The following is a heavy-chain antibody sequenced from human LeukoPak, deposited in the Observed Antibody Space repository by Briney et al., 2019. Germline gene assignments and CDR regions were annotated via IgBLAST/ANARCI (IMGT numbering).Heavy chain of an antibody. D-gene: IGHD5-24*01. CDR2: IKQDGSKK. Sequence: GGSLRFSCVASGFPFSSYWMTWVRQAPGKGLEWVANIKQDGSKKSYVDSMKGRFTISRDNAKNSLYLQMNSLRAEDTAIYYCTRVGYIDEGIDYWGQGTLVTVSS. J-gene: IGHJ4*02. CDR3: TRVGYIDEGIDY. CDR1: GFPFSSYW. V-gene: IGHV3-7*04.